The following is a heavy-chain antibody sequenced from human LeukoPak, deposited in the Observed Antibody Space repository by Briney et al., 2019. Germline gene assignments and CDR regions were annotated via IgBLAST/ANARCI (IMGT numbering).Heavy chain of an antibody. CDR3: ARDPRKYYYDSSVLDY. D-gene: IGHD3-22*01. J-gene: IGHJ4*02. Sequence: GGSLRLSCAASGFTFSSYGMHWVRQAPGKGLEWVAVISYDGSNKYYADSVKGRFTISRDNSKNTLYLQMNSLRAEDTAVYYCARDPRKYYYDSSVLDYWGQGTLVTVSS. CDR2: ISYDGSNK. V-gene: IGHV3-30*03. CDR1: GFTFSSYG.